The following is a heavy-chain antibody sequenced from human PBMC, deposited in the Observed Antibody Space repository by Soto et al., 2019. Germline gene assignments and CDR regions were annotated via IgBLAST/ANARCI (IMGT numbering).Heavy chain of an antibody. CDR1: GFTFSNAW. V-gene: IGHV3-15*01. CDR2: IKSKTDGGTT. D-gene: IGHD3-3*01. J-gene: IGHJ4*02. CDR3: TPNTGRFLEWLLYDY. Sequence: GGSLRLSCAASGFTFSNAWMSWVRQAPGKGLEWVGRIKSKTDGGTTDYAAPVKGRFTISRDDSKNTLYLQMNSLKTEDTAVYYCTPNTGRFLEWLLYDYWGQGTLVTVSS.